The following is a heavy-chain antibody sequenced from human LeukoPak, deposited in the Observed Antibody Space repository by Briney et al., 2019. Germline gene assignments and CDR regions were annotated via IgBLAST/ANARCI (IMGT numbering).Heavy chain of an antibody. Sequence: PGGSLRLSCAASGFTFSDYYMSWIRQAPGKGLEWAAFIRYDGSNKYYADSVKGRFTISRDNSKNTLYLQMNSLRVEDTAVYYCAKKGTGWGYWGQGTLVTVSS. CDR1: GFTFSDYY. D-gene: IGHD6-19*01. CDR2: IRYDGSNK. V-gene: IGHV3-30*02. CDR3: AKKGTGWGY. J-gene: IGHJ4*02.